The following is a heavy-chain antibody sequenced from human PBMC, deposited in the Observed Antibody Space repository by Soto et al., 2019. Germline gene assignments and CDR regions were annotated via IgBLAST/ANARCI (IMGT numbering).Heavy chain of an antibody. CDR2: INPNSVGR. D-gene: IGHD2-15*01. Sequence: QVQLVQSGAEVKKPGASVKVSGKVSGYSFTGYFMHWVRQAPGQGLEWMGWINPNSVGRNFAQKFQGRVTMTRDTTISTAYMEMSGLTSDDTAFYYFARGRQPLRQCNGGSCYSNFDYWGQGTLVTVTS. J-gene: IGHJ4*02. V-gene: IGHV1-2*02. CDR3: ARGRQPLRQCNGGSCYSNFDY. CDR1: GYSFTGYF.